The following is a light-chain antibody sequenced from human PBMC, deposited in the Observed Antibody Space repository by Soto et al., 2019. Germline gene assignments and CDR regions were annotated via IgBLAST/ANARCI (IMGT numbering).Light chain of an antibody. V-gene: IGKV3-20*01. CDR1: QSVSNNY. CDR2: GAS. CDR3: QQLYNYPRT. J-gene: IGKJ1*01. Sequence: EIVLTQSPGTLSLSPGERATLSCRASQSVSNNYLAWYQQKPGQAPRLLIYGASNRATGIPDRFSGSGSGTDFTLTISRLEPEDFATYYCQQLYNYPRTFGQGTKIEIK.